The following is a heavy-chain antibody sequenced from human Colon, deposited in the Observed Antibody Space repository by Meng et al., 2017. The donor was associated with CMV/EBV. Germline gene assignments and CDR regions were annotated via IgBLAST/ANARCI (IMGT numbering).Heavy chain of an antibody. CDR3: AKAVAASDYYYRGMDV. Sequence: ASVKVSCKSSGYTFTDYYIHWVRQAPGQGLEWVGWINPYSGITNYAQKFQGRVTMTRDTSITTAYMELTRLTSDDTAKYYWAKAVAASDYYYRGMDVWGQGTTVTVSS. J-gene: IGHJ6*02. CDR1: GYTFTDYY. V-gene: IGHV1-2*02. D-gene: IGHD6-19*01. CDR2: INPYSGIT.